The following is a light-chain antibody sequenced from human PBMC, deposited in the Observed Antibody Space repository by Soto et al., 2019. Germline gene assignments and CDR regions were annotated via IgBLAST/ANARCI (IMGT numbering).Light chain of an antibody. CDR1: SSDVDAYNF. CDR3: TSYTTSSTYV. Sequence: QSALTQPASVSGSPGQSIAISCTGTSSDVDAYNFVSWYQHHPGKAPKLMIFDVSNRPSGVSNRFSGSKSGNTASLTISRLQAEDEADYYCTSYTTSSTYVFGTGTKLTVL. J-gene: IGLJ1*01. V-gene: IGLV2-14*03. CDR2: DVS.